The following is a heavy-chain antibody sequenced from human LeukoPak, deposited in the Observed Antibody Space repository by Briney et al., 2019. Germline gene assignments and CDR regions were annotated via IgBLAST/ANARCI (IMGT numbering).Heavy chain of an antibody. Sequence: PGGSLRLSCAASGFTFSSYAMHWVRQAPGKGLEWVAVISLVGSNKYYADSVKGRFTISRDNSKNTLYLQMNSLRAEDTAMYYCARSVLTPLSMDYYYGMDVWGQGTTVTVSS. CDR2: ISLVGSNK. V-gene: IGHV3-30-3*01. D-gene: IGHD2/OR15-2a*01. J-gene: IGHJ6*02. CDR3: ARSVLTPLSMDYYYGMDV. CDR1: GFTFSSYA.